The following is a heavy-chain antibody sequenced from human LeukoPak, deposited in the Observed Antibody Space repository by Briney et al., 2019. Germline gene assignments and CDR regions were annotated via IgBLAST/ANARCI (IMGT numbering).Heavy chain of an antibody. Sequence: SETLSLTCAVYGGSFSGYYWSWIRQPPGKGLEWIGEINHSGSTNYNPSLKSRVTISVDTSKNQFSLKLSSVTAADTAVYYCAGGGNSAEVYYFDYWGQGTLVTVSS. CDR2: INHSGST. CDR1: GGSFSGYY. CDR3: AGGGNSAEVYYFDY. D-gene: IGHD4-23*01. J-gene: IGHJ4*02. V-gene: IGHV4-34*01.